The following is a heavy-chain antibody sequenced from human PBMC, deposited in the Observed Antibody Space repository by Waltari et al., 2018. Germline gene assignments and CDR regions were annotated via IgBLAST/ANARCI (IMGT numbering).Heavy chain of an antibody. J-gene: IGHJ3*02. CDR3: ARDLNYDIVTGSHDAFDI. CDR2: IYTRGTT. V-gene: IGHV4-4*07. CDR1: GGSISRYN. D-gene: IGHD3-9*01. Sequence: QVQLQESGPGLVKPSETLSLTCTGSGGSISRYNWGWIRQPAGKGLEWIGRIYTRGTTNYNPLLKSRVTMSVDTSKNQFSLKLSSVTAADTAVYYCARDLNYDIVTGSHDAFDIWGQGTMVTVSS.